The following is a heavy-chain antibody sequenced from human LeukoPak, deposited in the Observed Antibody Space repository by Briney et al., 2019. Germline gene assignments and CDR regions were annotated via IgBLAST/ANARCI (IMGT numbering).Heavy chain of an antibody. J-gene: IGHJ4*02. CDR1: GFTFSSYS. D-gene: IGHD6-13*01. V-gene: IGHV3-21*01. CDR3: ARATAYSIAAFDY. Sequence: GGSLRLSCAASGFTFSSYSMNWVRQAPGKRLEWVSSISSSSSYIYYADSVKGRFTISRDNAKNSLYLQMNSLRAEDTAVYYCARATAYSIAAFDYWGQGTLVTVSS. CDR2: ISSSSSYI.